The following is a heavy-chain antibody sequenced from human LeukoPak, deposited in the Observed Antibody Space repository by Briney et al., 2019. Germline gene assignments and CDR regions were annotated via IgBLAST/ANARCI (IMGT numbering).Heavy chain of an antibody. D-gene: IGHD2-8*01. CDR1: GGSISSGGYY. Sequence: SETLSLTCTVSGGSISSGGYYWSWIRQPPGKGLEWIGYIYYAESTYYNPSLKSRITISVDRSKNQFSLQLSSVTAADTAVYYCARTGGYCTNGVCYNNFDYWGQGTLVTVSS. CDR2: IYYAEST. V-gene: IGHV4-30-2*01. CDR3: ARTGGYCTNGVCYNNFDY. J-gene: IGHJ4*02.